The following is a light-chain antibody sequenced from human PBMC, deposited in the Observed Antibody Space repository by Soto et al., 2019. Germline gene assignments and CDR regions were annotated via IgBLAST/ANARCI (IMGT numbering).Light chain of an antibody. CDR3: QQYGSSPQWT. J-gene: IGKJ1*01. CDR2: GAS. Sequence: EIVLTQSPGTLSLSPGERATLSCRASQSVSSSYLAWYQQKPGQAPRLLISGASNRATGIPDRFSGSGSGTDFTLTISRLEPEDFAVYYCQQYGSSPQWTFGQGTKVEIK. V-gene: IGKV3-20*01. CDR1: QSVSSSY.